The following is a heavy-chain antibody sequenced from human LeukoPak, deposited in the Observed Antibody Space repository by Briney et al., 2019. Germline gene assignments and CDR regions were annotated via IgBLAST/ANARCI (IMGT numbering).Heavy chain of an antibody. CDR1: GFNFNTYS. J-gene: IGHJ6*03. Sequence: GGSLRLSSAASGFNFNTYSMNWVRQAPGKGLEWVVNIKQDGGEKYYVDSVKGRFTISRDNAKNSLYLQMNSLRVEDTAVYYCARRGLPDVWGKGTTVTVSS. CDR3: ARRGLPDV. CDR2: IKQDGGEK. D-gene: IGHD2-15*01. V-gene: IGHV3-7*01.